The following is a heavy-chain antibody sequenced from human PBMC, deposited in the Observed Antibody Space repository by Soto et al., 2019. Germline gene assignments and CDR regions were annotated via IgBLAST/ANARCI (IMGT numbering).Heavy chain of an antibody. CDR1: GFTFSSYG. V-gene: IGHV3-30*18. CDR2: ISYDGSNK. J-gene: IGHJ6*02. Sequence: QVQLLESGGGLVQPGRSLRLSCAASGFTFSSYGMHWVRQAPGKGLEWVAVISYDGSNKYYADSVKGRFTISRDNSKNKLYLQMNSLRAEDTAVYYCAKEPIPVYYYYGMDVWGQGTTVTGSS. CDR3: AKEPIPVYYYYGMDV.